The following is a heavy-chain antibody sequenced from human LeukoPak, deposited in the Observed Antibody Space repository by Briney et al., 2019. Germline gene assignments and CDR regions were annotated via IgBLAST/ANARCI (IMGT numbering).Heavy chain of an antibody. CDR1: GGSISGNY. CDR3: ARHPFATPFDY. Sequence: SETLSLTCTVSGGSISGNYWSWIRQPPGKGLERIGYAYSSGHTNYNSSLKSRVTMSLDTSKSQFSLRLSSVTAADTAVYFCARHPFATPFDYWGQGTLVTVSS. V-gene: IGHV4-59*08. CDR2: AYSSGHT. J-gene: IGHJ4*02. D-gene: IGHD2-15*01.